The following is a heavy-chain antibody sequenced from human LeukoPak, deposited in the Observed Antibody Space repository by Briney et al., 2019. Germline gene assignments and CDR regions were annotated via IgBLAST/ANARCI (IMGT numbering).Heavy chain of an antibody. CDR3: ARAGIAAVSNAFDI. J-gene: IGHJ3*02. D-gene: IGHD6-13*01. V-gene: IGHV3-21*01. Sequence: PGGSLRLSCAASGFTFSSYEMNWVRQAPGKGLEWVSSISSSSSYIYYADSVKGRFTISRDNAKNSLYLQMNSLRAEDTAVYYCARAGIAAVSNAFDIWGQGTMVTVSS. CDR1: GFTFSSYE. CDR2: ISSSSSYI.